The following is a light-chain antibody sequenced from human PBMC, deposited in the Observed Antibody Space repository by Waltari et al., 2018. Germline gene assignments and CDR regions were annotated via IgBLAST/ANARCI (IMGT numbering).Light chain of an antibody. J-gene: IGKJ1*01. V-gene: IGKV4-1*01. Sequence: DIVMTQSPDSLAVSLGERATINCKSSQSIFYSSTNKNYLAWYQQKPAQSPSLLFYWASTRESGVPDRFSGSGSGTDFTLTISSLQAEDVAVYYCQQYSSAPWTFGQGTKVEIK. CDR2: WAS. CDR1: QSIFYSSTNKNY. CDR3: QQYSSAPWT.